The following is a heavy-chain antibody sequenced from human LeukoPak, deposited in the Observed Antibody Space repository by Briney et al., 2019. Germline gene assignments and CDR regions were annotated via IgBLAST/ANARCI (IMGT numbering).Heavy chain of an antibody. CDR2: ISGSGGST. CDR3: AKDGTYYYDSSGSN. Sequence: GGSLRLSCAASGFTFSSYAMSWVRQAPGKGLEWVSAISGSGGSTYYADSVKGRFTISRDNSKNTLYLQMSSLRAEDTAVYYCAKDGTYYYDSSGSNWGQGTLVTVSS. CDR1: GFTFSSYA. V-gene: IGHV3-23*01. D-gene: IGHD3-22*01. J-gene: IGHJ4*02.